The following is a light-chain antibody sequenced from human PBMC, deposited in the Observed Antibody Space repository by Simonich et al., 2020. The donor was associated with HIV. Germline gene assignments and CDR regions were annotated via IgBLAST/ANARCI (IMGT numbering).Light chain of an antibody. J-gene: IGKJ1*01. CDR3: QQYYSTPAWT. Sequence: DIQMTQSPSSLSASVGDRVTITCRASQSISSYLNWYQQKPGKAPKLLIYASASLQSGVPTRFSCNGSGTNFTLTISSLQPEDFATYYLQQYYSTPAWTFGQGTKVEIK. CDR2: ASA. V-gene: IGKV1-39*01. CDR1: QSISSY.